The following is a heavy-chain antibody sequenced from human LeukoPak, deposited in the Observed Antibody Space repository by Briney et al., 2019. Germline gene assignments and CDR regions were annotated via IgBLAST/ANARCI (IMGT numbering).Heavy chain of an antibody. V-gene: IGHV3-21*04. CDR2: ISGSGIYI. D-gene: IGHD4-11*01. Sequence: PGGSLRLSCAASGFTFSAYSMNWVRQAPGKGLEWVSSISGSGIYIYYADSVKGRFTISRHNAKNSLYLQMNSLRAEDMALYYCAKGLWFENWGQGTLVTVSS. J-gene: IGHJ5*02. CDR1: GFTFSAYS. CDR3: AKGLWFEN.